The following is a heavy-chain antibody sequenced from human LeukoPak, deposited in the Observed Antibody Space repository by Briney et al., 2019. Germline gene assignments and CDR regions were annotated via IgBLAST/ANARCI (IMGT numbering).Heavy chain of an antibody. V-gene: IGHV3-30*04. Sequence: GRSLRLSRAASGFTFSSYSMHCVSQAPGKGLGWVAFISYEVSNKYYADSVKGRFTISRDNSKNTLYLQMNSLRAEDTAVYYCAREDIVVVPAAMVGSLDYWGQGTLVTVSS. D-gene: IGHD2-2*01. CDR2: ISYEVSNK. CDR3: AREDIVVVPAAMVGSLDY. CDR1: GFTFSSYS. J-gene: IGHJ4*02.